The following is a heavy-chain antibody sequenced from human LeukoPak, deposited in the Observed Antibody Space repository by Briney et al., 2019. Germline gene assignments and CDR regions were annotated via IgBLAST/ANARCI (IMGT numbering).Heavy chain of an antibody. CDR2: INPSGGST. CDR3: ARDDVCYYDSSGATDAFDI. D-gene: IGHD3-22*01. V-gene: IGHV1-46*01. CDR1: GYTFTSYY. J-gene: IGHJ3*02. Sequence: ASVKVSCKASGYTFTSYYMHWVRQAPGQGLEWMGIINPSGGSTSYAQKFQGRVTMTRDTSTSTVYMELSSLRSEDTAVYYCARDDVCYYDSSGATDAFDIWGQGTMVTVSS.